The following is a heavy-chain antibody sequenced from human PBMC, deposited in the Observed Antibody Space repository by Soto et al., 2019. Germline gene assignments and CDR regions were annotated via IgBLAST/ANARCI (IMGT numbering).Heavy chain of an antibody. V-gene: IGHV3-23*01. J-gene: IGHJ4*02. CDR1: GFTFSEYG. CDR3: AQDTGGSDEMFDY. Sequence: GGSLRLSCVASGFTFSEYGMSWVRQAPGKGPDWVSPVNNAGTSTDSAHSVKGRFTISRDNSKATLYLHMNYLIVDDTAINYYAQDTGGSDEMFDYWSQGTQVTVSS. CDR2: VNNAGTST. D-gene: IGHD5-12*01.